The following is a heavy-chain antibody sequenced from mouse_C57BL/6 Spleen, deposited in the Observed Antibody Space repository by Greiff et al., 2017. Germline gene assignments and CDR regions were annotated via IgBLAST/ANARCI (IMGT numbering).Heavy chain of an antibody. J-gene: IGHJ4*01. CDR1: GYTFTSYW. CDR3: AKESYYGRGAMDY. Sequence: QVQLQQPGAELVRPGSSVKLSCTASGYTFTSYWMHWVKQRPIQGLEWIGNIDPSDSETHYNQKFKDKATLTVDKSSSTAYMQLSSLTSEDAAVYYCAKESYYGRGAMDYWGQGTSVTVSS. V-gene: IGHV1-52*01. CDR2: IDPSDSET. D-gene: IGHD1-1*01.